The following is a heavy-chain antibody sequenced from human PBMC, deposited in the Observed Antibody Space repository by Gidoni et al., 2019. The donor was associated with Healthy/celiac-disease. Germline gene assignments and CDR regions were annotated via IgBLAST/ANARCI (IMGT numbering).Heavy chain of an antibody. CDR2: IRSKAYGGTT. D-gene: IGHD4-17*01. CDR1: GFTFGDYA. J-gene: IGHJ4*02. CDR3: VATVVTPGY. Sequence: EVQLVESGGGLVKPGRSLRLSCTASGFTFGDYAMSWFRQAPGKGLEWVGFIRSKAYGGTTEYAASVKGRFTISRDDSKSIAYLQMSSLKTEDTAVYYCVATVVTPGYWGQGTLVTVSS. V-gene: IGHV3-49*05.